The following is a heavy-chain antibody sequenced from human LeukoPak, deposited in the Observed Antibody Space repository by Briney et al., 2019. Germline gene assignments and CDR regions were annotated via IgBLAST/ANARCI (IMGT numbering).Heavy chain of an antibody. Sequence: GGSLRLSCAASRFTFSNYWMSWVRQAPGKGLEWVANIKQDGSEKYYIDSVKGRFTISRDNAKNSLYLQMNSLRAEDTAVYYCARDTAGNDYWGQGALVTVSS. V-gene: IGHV3-7*01. CDR1: RFTFSNYW. D-gene: IGHD6-19*01. J-gene: IGHJ4*02. CDR3: ARDTAGNDY. CDR2: IKQDGSEK.